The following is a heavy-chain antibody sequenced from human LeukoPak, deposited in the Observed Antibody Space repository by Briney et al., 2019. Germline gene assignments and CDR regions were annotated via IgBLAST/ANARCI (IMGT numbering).Heavy chain of an antibody. D-gene: IGHD3-3*01. V-gene: IGHV4-39*01. CDR3: ASTLRFLPYRRFDY. CDR1: GGSLISSNYY. Sequence: SETLSLTCSVSGGSLISSNYYWGWIRQPPGKGLEWIGSIYQSGSGSSYYNPSLKSRVTISGDTSKNQFCLRLSSVTAADTAVYYCASTLRFLPYRRFDYWGQGTLVTVPS. J-gene: IGHJ4*02. CDR2: IYQSGSGSS.